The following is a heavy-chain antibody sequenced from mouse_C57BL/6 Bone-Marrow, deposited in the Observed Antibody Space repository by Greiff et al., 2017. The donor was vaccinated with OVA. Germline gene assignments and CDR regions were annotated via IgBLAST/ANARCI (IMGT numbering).Heavy chain of an antibody. V-gene: IGHV14-4*01. Sequence: EVQLQQSGAELVRPGASVKLSCTASGFNIKDDYMPWVKQRPEQGLEWIGWIDPENGDTEYASKFQGQATITADTSSNTAYLQLSSLTSEDTAVYYFSTGDCDGTWFAYWGQGTLVTVSA. J-gene: IGHJ3*01. CDR3: STGDCDGTWFAY. D-gene: IGHD2-4*01. CDR1: GFNIKDDY. CDR2: IDPENGDT.